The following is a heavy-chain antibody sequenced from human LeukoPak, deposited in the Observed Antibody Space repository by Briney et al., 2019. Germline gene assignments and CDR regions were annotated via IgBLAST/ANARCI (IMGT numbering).Heavy chain of an antibody. CDR3: TARITMVRGAVAY. D-gene: IGHD3-10*01. CDR2: IRSKDNSYAT. V-gene: IGHV3-73*01. CDR1: GFTFSGSA. Sequence: GGSLRLSCAASGFTFSGSAMHWVRQASGKGLEWVGRIRSKDNSYATAYAASVKGRFTISRDDSKNTAYLQMNSLKTEDTAVYYCTARITMVRGAVAYWGQGTLVTVSS. J-gene: IGHJ4*02.